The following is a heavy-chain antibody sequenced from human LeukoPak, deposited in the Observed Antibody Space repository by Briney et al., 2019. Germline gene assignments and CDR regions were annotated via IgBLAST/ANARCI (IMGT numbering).Heavy chain of an antibody. D-gene: IGHD5-12*01. J-gene: IGHJ4*02. CDR2: ISGSGQST. CDR3: ARGPSGYHNT. CDR1: GLTFSTYG. Sequence: GGSLRLSCAASGLTFSTYGMAWVRQAPGKGLEWVSAISGSGQSTYYADSVKGRFTISRDNSKNTLYLQMNSLRAEDTAVYYCARGPSGYHNTGGQGTLVTVSS. V-gene: IGHV3-23*01.